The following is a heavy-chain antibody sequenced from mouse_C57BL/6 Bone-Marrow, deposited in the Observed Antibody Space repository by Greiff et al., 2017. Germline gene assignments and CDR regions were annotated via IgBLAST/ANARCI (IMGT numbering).Heavy chain of an antibody. CDR1: GYTFTNSW. CDR2: IYPGGGYT. Sequence: VKLMESVAELVRPGTSVKMSCTASGYTFTNSWIGWAKQRPGHGLEWIGDIYPGGGYTKYTEKFKGKATLTADTSSSTAYMQFSSLTSEDSAISYCARSGNWYFDGWGTGTTVTVSS. J-gene: IGHJ1*03. D-gene: IGHD1-1*01. CDR3: ARSGNWYFDG. V-gene: IGHV1-63*01.